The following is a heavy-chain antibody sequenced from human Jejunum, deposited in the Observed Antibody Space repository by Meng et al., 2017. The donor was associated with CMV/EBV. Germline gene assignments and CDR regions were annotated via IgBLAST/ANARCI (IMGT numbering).Heavy chain of an antibody. CDR1: GGSLSDFY. J-gene: IGHJ4*01. CDR2: IHNSGST. Sequence: YGGSLSDFYGTWIRQPPGKGLEWSGEIHNSGSTNYNPALKSRVTVSGDTSRKQFSLKMTSVTAADTAVYYCARRGGGDYPFYFDYWGRGTPVTVSS. D-gene: IGHD2-21*01. CDR3: ARRGGGDYPFYFDY. V-gene: IGHV4-34*01.